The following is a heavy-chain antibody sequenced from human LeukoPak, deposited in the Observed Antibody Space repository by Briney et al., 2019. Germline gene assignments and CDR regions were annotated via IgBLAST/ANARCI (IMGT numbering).Heavy chain of an antibody. V-gene: IGHV1-69*13. CDR1: GGTFSSYA. D-gene: IGHD5-18*01. CDR2: IIPIFGTA. J-gene: IGHJ4*02. CDR3: ASVAVNVGYSYGYHFDY. Sequence: GASVKVSCKASGGTFSSYAISWVRQAPGQGLEWMGRIIPIFGTANYARKFQGRVTITADESTSTAYMELSSLRSEDTAVYYCASVAVNVGYSYGYHFDYWGQGTLVTVSS.